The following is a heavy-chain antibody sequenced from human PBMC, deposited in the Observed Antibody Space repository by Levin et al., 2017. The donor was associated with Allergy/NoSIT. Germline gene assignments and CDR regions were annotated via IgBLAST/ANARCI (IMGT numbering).Heavy chain of an antibody. J-gene: IGHJ5*02. CDR1: GFTVSSNY. V-gene: IGHV3-53*01. CDR3: ARGAGVGWFDP. CDR2: IYSGGST. Sequence: ETLSLTCAASGFTVSSNYMSWVRQAPGKGLEWVSVIYSGGSTYYADSVKGRFTISRDNSKNTLYLQMNSLRAEDTAVYYCARGAGVGWFDPWGQGTLVTVSS. D-gene: IGHD2-8*01.